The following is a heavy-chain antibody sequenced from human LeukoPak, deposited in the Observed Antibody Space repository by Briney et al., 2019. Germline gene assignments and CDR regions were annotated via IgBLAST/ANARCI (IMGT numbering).Heavy chain of an antibody. Sequence: KPSGTLSLPCTVSGGSISSSSYYWSWIRQPPGEGLEGIGYIYYSGYTSYNPSLKSRVTISVDTSKNHFSLKLSSVTAADTAVYYCARDRGRDGTDYWGQGTLVTVSS. CDR1: GGSISSSSYY. V-gene: IGHV4-61*01. D-gene: IGHD6-13*01. CDR2: IYYSGYT. CDR3: ARDRGRDGTDY. J-gene: IGHJ4*02.